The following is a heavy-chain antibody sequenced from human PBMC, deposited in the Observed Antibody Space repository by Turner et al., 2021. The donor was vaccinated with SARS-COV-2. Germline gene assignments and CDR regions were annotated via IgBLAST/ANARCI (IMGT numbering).Heavy chain of an antibody. CDR3: AKGLGPYCSSTSCYSAAFDY. CDR2: ISYDGSNK. V-gene: IGHV3-30*18. D-gene: IGHD2-2*01. CDR1: GFPVSSYG. J-gene: IGHJ4*02. Sequence: QVQLVESGGGVVQPGRSLRPPCAAAGFPVSSYGMTWVRQAPGKGLEWVAVISYDGSNKYYADSVKGRFTISKDNSKNTLFLQMNSLGAEDTAVYYCAKGLGPYCSSTSCYSAAFDYWGQGTLVTVSS.